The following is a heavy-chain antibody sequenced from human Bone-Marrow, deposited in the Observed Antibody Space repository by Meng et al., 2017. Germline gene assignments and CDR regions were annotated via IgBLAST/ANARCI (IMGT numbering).Heavy chain of an antibody. D-gene: IGHD6-19*01. CDR1: GFTFDDYG. V-gene: IGHV3-20*04. J-gene: IGHJ4*02. CDR2: INWNGGST. Sequence: GGSLRLSCAASGFTFDDYGMSWVRQAPGKGLEWVSGINWNGGSTGYADSVKGRFTISRDNAKNSLYLQMNSLRAEDTAVYYCARDIRAVAGTLSTVFDYWGQGTLVTVSS. CDR3: ARDIRAVAGTLSTVFDY.